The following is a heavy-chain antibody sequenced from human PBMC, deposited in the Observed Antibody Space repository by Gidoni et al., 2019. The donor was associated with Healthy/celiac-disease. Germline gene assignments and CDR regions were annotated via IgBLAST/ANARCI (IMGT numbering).Heavy chain of an antibody. CDR3: ARDMVRGFHWFDP. J-gene: IGHJ5*02. CDR2: IYHSGST. CDR1: GYSISSGYY. Sequence: QVQLQESGPGLVKPSETLSLTCAVSGYSISSGYYWGWIRQPPGKGLEWIGSIYHSGSTYYNPSLKSRVTISVDTSKNQFSLKLSSVTAADTAVYYCARDMVRGFHWFDPWGQGTLVTVSS. V-gene: IGHV4-38-2*02. D-gene: IGHD3-10*01.